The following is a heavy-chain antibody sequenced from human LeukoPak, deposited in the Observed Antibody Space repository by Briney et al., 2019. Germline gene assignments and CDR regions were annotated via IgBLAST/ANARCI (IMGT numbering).Heavy chain of an antibody. CDR2: ISSSSSYI. J-gene: IGHJ4*02. V-gene: IGHV3-21*01. D-gene: IGHD1-26*01. CDR3: ATPGMGAPDY. Sequence: GESLKISCQGSGFSFTSYWIGWVRQAPGKGLEWVSSISSSSSYIYYADSVKGRFTISRDNAKNSLYLQMNSLRAEDTAVYYCATPGMGAPDYWGQGTLVTVSS. CDR1: GFSFTSYW.